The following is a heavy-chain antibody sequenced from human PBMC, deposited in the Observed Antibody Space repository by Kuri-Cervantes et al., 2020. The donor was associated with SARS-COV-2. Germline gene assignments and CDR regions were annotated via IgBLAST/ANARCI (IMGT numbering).Heavy chain of an antibody. D-gene: IGHD6-19*01. Sequence: SVKVSCKASGGTFSSYTISWVRQAPGQGLEWMGRIIPILGIANYAQKFQGRVTITADKSTSTAYMELSSLRSEDTAVCYCASGAVADLFDYWGQGTLVTVSS. CDR2: IIPILGIA. V-gene: IGHV1-69*02. J-gene: IGHJ4*02. CDR3: ASGAVADLFDY. CDR1: GGTFSSYT.